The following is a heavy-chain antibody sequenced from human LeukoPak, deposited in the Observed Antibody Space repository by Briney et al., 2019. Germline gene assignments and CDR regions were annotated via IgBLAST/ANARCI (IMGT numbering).Heavy chain of an antibody. V-gene: IGHV3-48*03. CDR2: ISSSSSTI. Sequence: GGSLRLSCAASGFTFSSYEMNWVRQAPGKGLEWVSYISSSSSTIYYADSVKGRFTISRDNAKNSLYLQMNSLRAEDTAVYYCARGWTFDYWGQGTLVTVSS. J-gene: IGHJ4*02. CDR3: ARGWTFDY. D-gene: IGHD1-1*01. CDR1: GFTFSSYE.